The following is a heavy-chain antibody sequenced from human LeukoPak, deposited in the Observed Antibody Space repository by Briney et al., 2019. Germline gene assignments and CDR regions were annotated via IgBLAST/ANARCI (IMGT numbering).Heavy chain of an antibody. D-gene: IGHD5-18*01. V-gene: IGHV4-59*01. J-gene: IGHJ6*02. CDR1: GGSISSYY. CDR3: ARDSGYSYGHYYYYYGMDV. Sequence: SETLSLTCTVSGGSISSYYWSWIRQPPGKGLEWIGYIYYSGSTNYNPSLKSRVTISVDTSKNRFSLKLSSVTAADTAVYYCARDSGYSYGHYYYYYGMDVWGQGTTVTVSS. CDR2: IYYSGST.